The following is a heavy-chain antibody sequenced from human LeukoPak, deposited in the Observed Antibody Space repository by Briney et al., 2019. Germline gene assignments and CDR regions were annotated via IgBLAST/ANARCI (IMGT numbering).Heavy chain of an antibody. Sequence: GASVKVSCKASGYTFTGYYMHWVRQAPGQGREWMGWINPSSGGTNYAQKFQGRVTMTRDTSISTAYMELSRLRSDDTAVYYCARASGSYRWFDSWGQGTLVTVSS. CDR3: ARASGSYRWFDS. CDR2: INPSSGGT. CDR1: GYTFTGYY. V-gene: IGHV1-2*02. J-gene: IGHJ5*01. D-gene: IGHD1-26*01.